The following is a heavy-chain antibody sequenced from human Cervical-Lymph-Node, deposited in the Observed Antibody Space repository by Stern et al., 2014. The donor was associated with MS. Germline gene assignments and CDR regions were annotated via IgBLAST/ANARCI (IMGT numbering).Heavy chain of an antibody. CDR2: ISGSTFNI. CDR1: GFTFSIYT. CDR3: ARELVDTVFGVATGS. J-gene: IGHJ5*02. Sequence: EVQLVESGGGLVKPGGSLRLSCDASGFTFSIYTMSWFRRAPGKGLEWVSSISGSTFNIFYADSVKGRFTISRDNAKNSVYLEMNSLRIEDTAAYYCARELVDTVFGVATGSWGQGALVTVSS. D-gene: IGHD3-3*01. V-gene: IGHV3-21*01.